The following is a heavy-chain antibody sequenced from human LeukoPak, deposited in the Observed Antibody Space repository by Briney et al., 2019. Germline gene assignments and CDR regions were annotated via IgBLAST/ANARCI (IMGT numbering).Heavy chain of an antibody. J-gene: IGHJ2*01. CDR1: GGTFRRYA. D-gene: IGHD3-22*01. CDR3: ASYDSSGYYRHDGYFDL. V-gene: IGHV1-69*04. Sequence: SVKVSCKASGGTFRRYAISWVGQAPGQGVEWMGRMITIIGKANYAKRVQGRVTITTDQSTSTAYMELSSLRSEDTAVYYCASYDSSGYYRHDGYFDLWGRGTLVTVSS. CDR2: MITIIGKA.